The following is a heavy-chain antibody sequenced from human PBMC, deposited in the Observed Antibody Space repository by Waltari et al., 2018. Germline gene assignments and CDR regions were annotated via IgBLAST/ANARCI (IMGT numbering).Heavy chain of an antibody. CDR3: VRLKDPRSGMLDAFDI. V-gene: IGHV4-38-2*01. CDR2: IYHSGNT. J-gene: IGHJ3*02. Sequence: QVQLQESGPGLVKPSETLSLTCAVSGYSISSGYYWGWIRQPPGKGLEWIGTIYHSGNTYYNPSLKSRVTISVDTSKNHLSLKLSSVTAADTAVFYCVRLKDPRSGMLDAFDIWGQGTMVTVSS. D-gene: IGHD2-8*01. CDR1: GYSISSGYY.